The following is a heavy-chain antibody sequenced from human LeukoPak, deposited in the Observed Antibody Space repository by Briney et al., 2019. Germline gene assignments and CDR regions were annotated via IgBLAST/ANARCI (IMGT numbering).Heavy chain of an antibody. V-gene: IGHV1-2*02. CDR3: ARGDTTVTIDSGLGY. CDR1: GYTFTCYY. J-gene: IGHJ4*02. D-gene: IGHD4-17*01. Sequence: GASVKVSCKASGYTFTCYYMHWVRQAPGQGLEWMGCINPNSGGTNYAQKFQGRVTMTRDTSISTAYMELSRLRSDDTAVYYCARGDTTVTIDSGLGYWGQGTLVTVSS. CDR2: INPNSGGT.